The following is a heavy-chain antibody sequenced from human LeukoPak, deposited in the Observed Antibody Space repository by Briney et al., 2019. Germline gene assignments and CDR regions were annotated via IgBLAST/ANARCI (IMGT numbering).Heavy chain of an antibody. D-gene: IGHD3-16*01. CDR1: GFTFNNYW. CDR2: IKQDGSEK. Sequence: GGSLRLSCAASGFTFNNYWMSWVRQAPGKGLEWVTNIKQDGSEKKYVDSVKGRFTISRDNAKNSLFLQMNSLRAEDTAVYYCARDGGWVRLDYWGQGTLVTVSS. J-gene: IGHJ4*02. V-gene: IGHV3-7*01. CDR3: ARDGGWVRLDY.